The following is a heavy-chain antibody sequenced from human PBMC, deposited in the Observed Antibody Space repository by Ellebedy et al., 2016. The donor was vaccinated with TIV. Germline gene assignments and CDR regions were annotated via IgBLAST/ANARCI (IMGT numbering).Heavy chain of an antibody. CDR1: GFTFNSHA. J-gene: IGHJ4*02. CDR3: AKTASKGRGWRTPIDY. V-gene: IGHV3-23*01. D-gene: IGHD6-19*01. CDR2: ISTSGGRT. Sequence: GESLKISCAASGFTFNSHAMSWVRQPPPKGLEWVSAISTSGGRTYYADSVQGRFTISRDNSENTLYLQMNSLRAEDTAVYYCAKTASKGRGWRTPIDYWGQGTLVTVSS.